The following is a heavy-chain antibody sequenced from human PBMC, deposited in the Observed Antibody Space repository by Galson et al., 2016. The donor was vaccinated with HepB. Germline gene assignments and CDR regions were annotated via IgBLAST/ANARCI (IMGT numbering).Heavy chain of an antibody. CDR2: INPSGDTT. V-gene: IGHV1-46*01. J-gene: IGHJ4*02. CDR3: ARDRQPFVRGIDY. Sequence: SVKVSCKASGYTFTSHYIHWVRQAPGQGLEWMGTINPSGDTTRYAKKFQGRVTMTRETSTDTVNMELRSLRYDDTAVYYCARDRQPFVRGIDYWGQGTLVTVAS. CDR1: GYTFTSHY. D-gene: IGHD3-10*01.